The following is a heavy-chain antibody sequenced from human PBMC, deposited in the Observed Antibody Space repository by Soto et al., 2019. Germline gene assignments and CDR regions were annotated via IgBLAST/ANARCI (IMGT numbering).Heavy chain of an antibody. CDR2: NNTNSGCT. J-gene: IGHJ4*02. Sequence: ASVKVSCKASGDTFTANYIHWGRQAPGQGFESMGCNNTNSGCTNDPQKFQGGVTMSRDTSHSTVYMALTRVTSDGAAVYWCARDRSKGGWSSGFDDWGQGTLVTVS. D-gene: IGHD1-26*01. V-gene: IGHV1-2*02. CDR1: GDTFTANY. CDR3: ARDRSKGGWSSGFDD.